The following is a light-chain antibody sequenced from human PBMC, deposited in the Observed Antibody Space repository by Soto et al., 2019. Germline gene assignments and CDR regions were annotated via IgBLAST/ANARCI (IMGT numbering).Light chain of an antibody. Sequence: SHELTQPLSVSVALGQTARITCGGNNIGSKNVHWYQQKPGQAPVLVIYRDSNRPSGIPERFSGSNSGNTATLTISRAQAGDEADYYCQVWDSSTAGVFGGGTQLTVL. CDR1: NIGSKN. V-gene: IGLV3-9*01. CDR2: RDS. CDR3: QVWDSSTAGV. J-gene: IGLJ2*01.